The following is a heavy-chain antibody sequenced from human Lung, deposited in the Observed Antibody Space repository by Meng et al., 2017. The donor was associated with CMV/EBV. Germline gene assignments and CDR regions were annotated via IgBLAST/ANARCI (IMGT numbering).Heavy chain of an antibody. CDR1: GGSFSGFY. CDR3: ARLGGLRFAFWYGMDV. J-gene: IGHJ6*02. Sequence: LXCAVYGGSFSGFYWSWIRQPPGKGLEWIGEIDHTGSTNYNPSLKSRVTISVDTSKNQFFLKLSSVTAADTAVYYCARLGGLRFAFWYGMDVWGQGXTVTVSS. CDR2: IDHTGST. V-gene: IGHV4-34*01. D-gene: IGHD3-3*01.